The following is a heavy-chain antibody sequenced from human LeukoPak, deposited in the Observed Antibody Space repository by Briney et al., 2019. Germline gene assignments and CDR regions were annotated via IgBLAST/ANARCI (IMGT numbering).Heavy chain of an antibody. D-gene: IGHD5-18*01. CDR3: ARVAVDTAAPFDY. CDR2: IIPIFGTA. J-gene: IGHJ4*02. V-gene: IGHV1-69*13. CDR1: GGTFSSYA. Sequence: EASVKVSCKPSGGTFSSYAISWVRQAPGQGLEWMGGIIPIFGTANYAQKFQGRVTITADESTSTDYMELSSLRSEDTAVYYCARVAVDTAAPFDYWGQGTLVTVSS.